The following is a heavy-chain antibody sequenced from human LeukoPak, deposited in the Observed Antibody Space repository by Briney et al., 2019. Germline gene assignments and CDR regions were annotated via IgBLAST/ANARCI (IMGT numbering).Heavy chain of an antibody. V-gene: IGHV5-51*01. D-gene: IGHD5-18*01. CDR2: IYPGDSDT. J-gene: IGHJ4*02. CDR1: EYTFRGYW. CDR3: ARQYRGVSVYFDY. Sequence: GESLKISCKGSEYTFRGYWIAWVRQKPGEGLEWMGIIYPGDSDTRYSPSFQGQVTISADKSISTAYLQWSSLKASDTAMYYCARQYRGVSVYFDYWGQGTLVTVSS.